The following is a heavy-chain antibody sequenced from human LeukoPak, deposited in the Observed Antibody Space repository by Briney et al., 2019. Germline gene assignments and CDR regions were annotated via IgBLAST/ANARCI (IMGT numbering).Heavy chain of an antibody. D-gene: IGHD6-19*01. Sequence: PGGSLRLSCAASGFTFSSYGMHWVRQAPGKGLEWVAFLRYDGSNKYYADSVKGRFTISRDNSKNTLYLQMNSLRAEDTAVYYCAKDPMIAVAGTSGFKNRNYYYYGMDVWGQGTTVTVSS. CDR2: LRYDGSNK. CDR1: GFTFSSYG. V-gene: IGHV3-30*02. J-gene: IGHJ6*02. CDR3: AKDPMIAVAGTSGFKNRNYYYYGMDV.